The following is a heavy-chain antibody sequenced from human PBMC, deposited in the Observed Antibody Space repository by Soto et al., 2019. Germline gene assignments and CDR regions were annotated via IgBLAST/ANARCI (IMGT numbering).Heavy chain of an antibody. D-gene: IGHD3-9*01. J-gene: IGHJ4*02. V-gene: IGHV3-23*01. Sequence: GGSLRLSCAASDFTLSSYGMTWVRQPPGKGLEWVSTIRGRGATTYYADSVKGRFTISRDDSKNTLYLQMNSLRVDDTAVYFCAKDVNYDVLAGYYYYWAQGNRVPVS. CDR3: AKDVNYDVLAGYYYY. CDR1: DFTLSSYG. CDR2: IRGRGATT.